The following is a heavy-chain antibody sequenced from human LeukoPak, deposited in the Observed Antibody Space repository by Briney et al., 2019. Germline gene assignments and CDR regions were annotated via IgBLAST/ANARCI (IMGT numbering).Heavy chain of an antibody. D-gene: IGHD6-19*01. J-gene: IGHJ4*02. Sequence: QTGGSLRLSCAVSGFTVSSKHMAWVRQAPGKGLEWVSFINSGGTTNYADSVKGRFTISRDYSKNTLNLQMNSLRDEDTAVYYCATIVSDSSGWYHFDHWGQGALVTVSS. CDR1: GFTVSSKH. CDR2: INSGGTT. CDR3: ATIVSDSSGWYHFDH. V-gene: IGHV3-66*01.